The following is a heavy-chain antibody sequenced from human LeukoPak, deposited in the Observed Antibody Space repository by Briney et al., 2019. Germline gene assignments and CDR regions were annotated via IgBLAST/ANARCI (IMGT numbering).Heavy chain of an antibody. CDR3: ARGGGYSSGRAFDY. CDR1: GFTFSDHY. D-gene: IGHD5-18*01. CDR2: IRNKANSYST. V-gene: IGHV3-72*01. Sequence: GGSLRLSCAASGFTFSDHYMDWVRQAPGKGLEWVGRIRNKANSYSTEYAASVKGRFTISRDDSKNSLYLQMNSLKTEDTAVYHCARGGGYSSGRAFDYWGQGTLVTVSS. J-gene: IGHJ4*02.